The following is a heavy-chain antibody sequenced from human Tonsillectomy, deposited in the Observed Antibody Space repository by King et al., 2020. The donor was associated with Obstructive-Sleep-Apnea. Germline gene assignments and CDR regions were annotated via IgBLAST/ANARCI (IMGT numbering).Heavy chain of an antibody. J-gene: IGHJ4*02. CDR1: GFTFSSYA. CDR2: ISGSGGST. CDR3: AKDRTLYGSGSYSYFDF. D-gene: IGHD3-10*01. Sequence: VQLVESGGNLEQPGGSLRLSCAASGFTFSSYAMSWVRQAPGKGLEWVSVISGSGGSTYYAGSVKGRFTISRDNSKNTLYLQMNSLRAEDTAVYYCAKDRTLYGSGSYSYFDFWGQGTLVTVSS. V-gene: IGHV3-23*04.